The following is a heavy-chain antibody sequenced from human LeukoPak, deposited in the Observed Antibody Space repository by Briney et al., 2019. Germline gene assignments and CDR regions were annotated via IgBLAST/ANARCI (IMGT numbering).Heavy chain of an antibody. CDR1: GGSISSYY. J-gene: IGHJ5*02. CDR2: IYYSGST. Sequence: SETLSLTCTVSGGSISSYYWSWIRQPPGKGLEWIGYIYYSGSTNYNPSLKSRVTISVDTSKNQFSLKLSSVTAADTAVYYYARASGSYSPRFDPWGQGTLVTVSS. CDR3: ARASGSYSPRFDP. V-gene: IGHV4-59*01. D-gene: IGHD1-26*01.